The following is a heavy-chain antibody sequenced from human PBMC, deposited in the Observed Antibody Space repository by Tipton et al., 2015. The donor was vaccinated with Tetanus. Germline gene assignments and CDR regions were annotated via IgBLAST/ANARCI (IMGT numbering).Heavy chain of an antibody. CDR2: IYYSGST. CDR3: ARSEQQLVRGYYYYYYMDV. D-gene: IGHD6-13*01. V-gene: IGHV4-39*07. CDR1: GGSISSSNYY. J-gene: IGHJ6*03. Sequence: TLSLTCTVSGGSISSSNYYWGWIRQPPGKGLEWIGRIYYSGSTSYNPSLKSRVTISVDTSKNQFSLKLSSVTAADTAVYYCARSEQQLVRGYYYYYYMDVWGKGTTVTVSS.